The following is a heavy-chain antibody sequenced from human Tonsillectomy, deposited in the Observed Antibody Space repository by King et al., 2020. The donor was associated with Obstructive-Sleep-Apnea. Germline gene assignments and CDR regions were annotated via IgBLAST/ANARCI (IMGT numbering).Heavy chain of an antibody. D-gene: IGHD3-22*01. CDR2: IVVGSGNT. J-gene: IGHJ4*02. Sequence: QLVQSGPEVKKPGTSVKVSCKASGFTFTNSAMQWVRQARGQRLEWIGWIVVGSGNTNCAQKFQERVTITRDMSTGTAYMERSSLRSEETAVYYCAAGMGDYYDSSGYFESGHYYWGQGTLVTVSS. CDR3: AAGMGDYYDSSGYFESGHYY. V-gene: IGHV1-58*02. CDR1: GFTFTNSA.